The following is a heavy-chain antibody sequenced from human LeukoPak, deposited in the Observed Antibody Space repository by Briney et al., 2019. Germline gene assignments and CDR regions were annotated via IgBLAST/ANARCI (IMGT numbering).Heavy chain of an antibody. CDR2: IYYTGRT. J-gene: IGHJ5*02. CDR3: ARGGYYGSGNDFRFDP. D-gene: IGHD3-10*01. V-gene: IGHV4-59*01. CDR1: GGSINDYY. Sequence: KSSETLSLTCTVSGGSINDYYWSWIRQSPGKGLEWIGYIYYTGRTKYNPSVQSRVTISVDTSKNQFSLNLRSVTSADTAIYYCARGGYYGSGNDFRFDPWGQGTLVTVSS.